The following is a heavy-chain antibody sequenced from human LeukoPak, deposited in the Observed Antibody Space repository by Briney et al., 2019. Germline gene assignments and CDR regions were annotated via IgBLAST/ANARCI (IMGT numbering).Heavy chain of an antibody. CDR3: ARVIVVVPAAIHDAFDI. Sequence: GGSLRLSCAASGFTFRDYALNWVRQAPGKGLEWVSSISSSSSYIYYADSVKGRFTISRDNAKNSLYLQMNSLRAEDTAVYYCARVIVVVPAAIHDAFDIWGQGTMVTVSS. V-gene: IGHV3-21*01. CDR1: GFTFRDYA. D-gene: IGHD2-2*02. CDR2: ISSSSSYI. J-gene: IGHJ3*02.